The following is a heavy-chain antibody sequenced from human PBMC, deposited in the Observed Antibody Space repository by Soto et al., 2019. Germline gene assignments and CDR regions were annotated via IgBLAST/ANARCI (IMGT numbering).Heavy chain of an antibody. CDR1: GYRFTSYW. V-gene: IGHV5-10-1*01. CDR3: ARMSAYGDSPGY. D-gene: IGHD4-17*01. J-gene: IGHJ4*02. Sequence: PGESRKISCKGSGYRFTSYWISWVRQMPGKGLEWMGRIDPSDSYTNYSPSFQGHVTISADKSISTAYLQWSSLKASDTAMYYCARMSAYGDSPGYWGQGTLVTVSS. CDR2: IDPSDSYT.